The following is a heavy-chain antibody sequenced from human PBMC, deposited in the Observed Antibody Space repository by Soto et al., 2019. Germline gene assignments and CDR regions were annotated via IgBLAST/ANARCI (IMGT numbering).Heavy chain of an antibody. CDR1: GFIVNSNY. D-gene: IGHD4-17*01. CDR2: IYSGGYT. Sequence: PGGSLRLSCAASGFIVNSNYMSWVRQVPGKRLEWVSVIYSGGYTHYADSVKGRFTISRHNIKNTLYLQMNSLRAEDTAVYYCARVYGDYGGFFEYWGQGTRVTVSS. V-gene: IGHV3-53*04. CDR3: ARVYGDYGGFFEY. J-gene: IGHJ4*02.